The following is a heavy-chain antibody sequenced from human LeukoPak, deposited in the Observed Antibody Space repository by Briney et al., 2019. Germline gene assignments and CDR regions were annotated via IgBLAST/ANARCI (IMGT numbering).Heavy chain of an antibody. Sequence: GGSLRLSCAASGFTFSAYGMTWVRQAPGKGLEWVAVISYDGSNKYYADSVKGRFTISRDNSKNTLYLQMNSLRAEDTAVYYCARARDYYDSSALDDWGQGTLVTVSS. V-gene: IGHV3-30*03. D-gene: IGHD3-22*01. CDR1: GFTFSAYG. J-gene: IGHJ4*02. CDR3: ARARDYYDSSALDD. CDR2: ISYDGSNK.